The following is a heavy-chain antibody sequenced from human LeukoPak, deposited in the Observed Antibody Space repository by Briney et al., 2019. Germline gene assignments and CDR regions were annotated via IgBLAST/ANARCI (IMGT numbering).Heavy chain of an antibody. J-gene: IGHJ4*02. CDR1: AFSLNTYN. V-gene: IGHV3-21*04. Sequence: GGSLRLSCAASAFSLNTYNMNWVRRAPGKGLQVVSFISYTGTYIYYADSVKGRFTISRDNAQSSVYLQMNSLRAEGTAVYYCVRDRGTYRPIDYWGQGTLVTVSS. D-gene: IGHD1-26*01. CDR2: ISYTGTYI. CDR3: VRDRGTYRPIDY.